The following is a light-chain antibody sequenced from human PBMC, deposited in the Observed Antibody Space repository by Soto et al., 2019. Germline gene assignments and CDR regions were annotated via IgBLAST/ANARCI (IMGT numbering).Light chain of an antibody. V-gene: IGKV3-11*01. CDR1: QSVSTS. J-gene: IGKJ4*01. CDR3: QERSNWPRLT. Sequence: EIVLTQSPATLSLSPGERATLPCRASQSVSTSLAWYQQRPGQAPRLLIYDVSNRAAGVPARFSGSGSGTDFTLTISNIEPEDFAIYYCQERSNWPRLTFGGGTTVEIK. CDR2: DVS.